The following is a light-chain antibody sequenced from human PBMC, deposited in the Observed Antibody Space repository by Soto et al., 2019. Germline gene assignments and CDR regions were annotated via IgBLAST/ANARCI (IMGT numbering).Light chain of an antibody. J-gene: IGLJ3*02. CDR3: SSYTGSSTWV. Sequence: QSVLTQPASVSGSPGQSIAISCTGTSSDVGGYNYVSWYQQHPGKPPNLMIYDVRNRPSGVSNRFSGSKSGNTASLTISGLQAEDEADYYCSSYTGSSTWVFGGGTKLTVL. V-gene: IGLV2-14*01. CDR2: DVR. CDR1: SSDVGGYNY.